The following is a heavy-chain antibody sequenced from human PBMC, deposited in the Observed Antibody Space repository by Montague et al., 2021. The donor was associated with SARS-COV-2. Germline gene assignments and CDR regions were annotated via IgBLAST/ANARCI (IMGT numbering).Heavy chain of an antibody. J-gene: IGHJ3*02. Sequence: SLRLSCAASGFTFNSYAMRWVRQAPGKGLEWVAVISYDGSNKYYADSVKGRFTISRDNSKNTLYLQMNSLRAEDTAVYYCARDPDSGSYSSDAFDIWGQGTMVTVSS. CDR3: ARDPDSGSYSSDAFDI. V-gene: IGHV3-30-3*01. CDR1: GFTFNSYA. CDR2: ISYDGSNK. D-gene: IGHD1-26*01.